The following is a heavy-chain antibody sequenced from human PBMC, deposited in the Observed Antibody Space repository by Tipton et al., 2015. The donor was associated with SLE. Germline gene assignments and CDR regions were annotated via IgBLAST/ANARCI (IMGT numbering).Heavy chain of an antibody. CDR1: GGSISSGSYY. CDR2: IYTSGST. CDR3: ARGMVTWRGAILGVDV. J-gene: IGHJ6*02. D-gene: IGHD2-21*02. Sequence: LRLSCTVSGGSISSGSYYWNWIRQPAGKGLEWIGRIYTSGSTNYNPSLKSRVTISLDTSKNQFSLKMTSVTAADTAVYYCARGMVTWRGAILGVDVWGQGTTVNVSS. V-gene: IGHV4-61*02.